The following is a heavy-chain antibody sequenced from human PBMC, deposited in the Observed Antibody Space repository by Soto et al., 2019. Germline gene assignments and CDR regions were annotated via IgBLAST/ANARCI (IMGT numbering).Heavy chain of an antibody. D-gene: IGHD3-22*01. Sequence: QVTLKESGPVLVKPTETLTLTCTVSGFSLSNPRMGVSWIRQPPGKALEWLAHIFSNDEKSYSTSLKSRLTISRDTSKSQVVLTMTNMDPVDTATYYCARIQRISMIVVSKPYFDYWGQGALVTVSS. CDR2: IFSNDEK. V-gene: IGHV2-26*01. J-gene: IGHJ4*02. CDR1: GFSLSNPRMG. CDR3: ARIQRISMIVVSKPYFDY.